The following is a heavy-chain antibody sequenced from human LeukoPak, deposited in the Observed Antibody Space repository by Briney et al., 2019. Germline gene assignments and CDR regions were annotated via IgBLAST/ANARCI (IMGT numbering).Heavy chain of an antibody. CDR1: GYTFTGYY. CDR3: AREDRDYYDSSGYYYYFDY. Sequence: ASVKVSCKASGYTFTGYYMHWVRQAPGQGLEWMGWINPNSGGTNYAQKFQGRVTMTRDTSISTAYMELSRLRSDDTAVYYCAREDRDYYDSSGYYYYFDYWGQGTLVTVSS. CDR2: INPNSGGT. D-gene: IGHD3-22*01. V-gene: IGHV1-2*02. J-gene: IGHJ4*02.